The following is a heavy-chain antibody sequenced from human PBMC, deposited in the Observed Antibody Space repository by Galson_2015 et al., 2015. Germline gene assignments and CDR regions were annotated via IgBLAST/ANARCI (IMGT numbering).Heavy chain of an antibody. CDR1: GYTFIYYA. J-gene: IGHJ5*02. V-gene: IGHV1-3*01. CDR3: ARDPPSYCRGDSCYFGHNWFDP. Sequence: SVKVSCKASGYTFIYYAIHWVRQAPGQRLEWMGWINAGNGNTKYSQKFQGRVTITTNTSASTAYMELSSLRSEDTAVYYCARDPPSYCRGDSCYFGHNWFDPWGQGTLVTVSS. D-gene: IGHD2-15*01. CDR2: INAGNGNT.